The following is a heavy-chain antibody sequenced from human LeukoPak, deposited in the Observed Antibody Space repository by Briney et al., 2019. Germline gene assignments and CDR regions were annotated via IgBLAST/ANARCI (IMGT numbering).Heavy chain of an antibody. CDR1: GGSISSSNW. J-gene: IGHJ5*02. CDR3: ARDVRYDFWSGYFHGRCCSSWFDP. D-gene: IGHD3-3*01. CDR2: IYHSGST. Sequence: PSETLSLTCAVPGGSISSSNWWSWVRQPPGKGLEWIGEIYHSGSTNYNPSLKSRVTISVAKSKNQFSLKLSSVTAADTAVYYCARDVRYDFWSGYFHGRCCSSWFDPWGQGTLVTVSS. V-gene: IGHV4-4*02.